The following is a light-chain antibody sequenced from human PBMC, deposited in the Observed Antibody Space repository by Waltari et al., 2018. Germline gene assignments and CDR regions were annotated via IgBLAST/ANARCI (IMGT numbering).Light chain of an antibody. Sequence: QSVLTQPPSVSGAPGQRVTISCTGSSSNIGSYYHVHWYQPLPGTAPKARIYATNNRPSGVPDRFSGSKAGASASLAITGLQAEDEADYYCQSFDSSLDGYVFGTGTKVTVL. CDR2: ATN. CDR3: QSFDSSLDGYV. V-gene: IGLV1-40*01. J-gene: IGLJ1*01. CDR1: SSNIGSYYH.